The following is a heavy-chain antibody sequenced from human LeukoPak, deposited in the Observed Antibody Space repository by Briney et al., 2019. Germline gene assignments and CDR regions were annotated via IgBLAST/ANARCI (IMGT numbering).Heavy chain of an antibody. D-gene: IGHD2-2*01. V-gene: IGHV1-3*01. CDR3: ARVIGARYCSSTSCPDAFDI. CDR1: GYTFTSYA. CDR2: INAGNGNT. Sequence: ASVKVSCKASGYTFTSYAMHWVRQAPGQRLEWMGWINAGNGNTKYSQKFQGRVTITRDTSASTAYMELSSLRSEDTAVYYCARVIGARYCSSTSCPDAFDIWGQGTMVIVSS. J-gene: IGHJ3*02.